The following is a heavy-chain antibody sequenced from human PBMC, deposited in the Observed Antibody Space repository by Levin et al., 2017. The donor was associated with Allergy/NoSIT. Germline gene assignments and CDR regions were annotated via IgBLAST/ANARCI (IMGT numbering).Heavy chain of an antibody. J-gene: IGHJ6*04. CDR1: GFTFGDYA. V-gene: IGHV3-49*04. Sequence: PGGSLRLSCTASGFTFGDYAMSWVRQAPGKGLEWVGFIRSKAYGGTTEYAASVKGRFTISRDDSKSIAYLQMNSLKTEDTAVYYCTRVPHQSYYYYYGMDVWGKGTTVTVSS. CDR3: TRVPHQSYYYYYGMDV. CDR2: IRSKAYGGTT.